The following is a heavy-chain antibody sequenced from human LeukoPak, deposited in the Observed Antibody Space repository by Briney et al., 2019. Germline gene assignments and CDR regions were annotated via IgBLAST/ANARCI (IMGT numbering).Heavy chain of an antibody. CDR3: ARGDKQLVFNRNKGGFDP. J-gene: IGHJ5*02. D-gene: IGHD6-13*01. V-gene: IGHV3-74*01. CDR1: GFSVRSYW. Sequence: GGSLRLSCAVSGFSVRSYWMSWVRQAPGKGLVWVSRISSDGTIISYADSVKGRFTISRDNSKNTLYLQMNSLRTEDTAVYYCARGDKQLVFNRNKGGFDPWGQGTLVTVSS. CDR2: ISSDGTII.